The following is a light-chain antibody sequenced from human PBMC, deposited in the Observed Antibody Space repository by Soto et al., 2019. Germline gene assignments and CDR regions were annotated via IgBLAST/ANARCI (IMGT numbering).Light chain of an antibody. Sequence: DIQMTQSPSSLSASVGDRVTITCQASQYIDKFLNWYQQKSGKAPKLLISDASNLETWVPSRFSGGGSGTDFTFTITSLQPEDVAIYYCQQYDDLPITFGQETRLEIK. CDR2: DAS. CDR1: QYIDKF. V-gene: IGKV1-33*01. CDR3: QQYDDLPIT. J-gene: IGKJ5*01.